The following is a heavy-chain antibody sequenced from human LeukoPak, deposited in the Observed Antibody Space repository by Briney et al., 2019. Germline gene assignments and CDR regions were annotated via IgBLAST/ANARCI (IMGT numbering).Heavy chain of an antibody. Sequence: GGSLRLSCAASGFTFSSYAMSWVRQAPGKGLEWVSGVSAAGGSTYYADSVKGRFTISRDNSKNTLYLQMNSLRAEDTAVHYCAKGLISSSSIKDAFDIWGQGTMVTVSS. V-gene: IGHV3-23*01. J-gene: IGHJ3*02. D-gene: IGHD6-6*01. CDR3: AKGLISSSSIKDAFDI. CDR2: VSAAGGST. CDR1: GFTFSSYA.